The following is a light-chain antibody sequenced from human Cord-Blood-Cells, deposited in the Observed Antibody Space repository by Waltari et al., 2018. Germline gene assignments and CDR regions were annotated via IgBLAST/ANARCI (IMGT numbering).Light chain of an antibody. V-gene: IGLV2-23*02. CDR2: EVS. J-gene: IGLJ3*02. CDR1: SSGVGGYNL. CDR3: CSCAGSSTWV. Sequence: QSDLHQPASGCGCRGQGMSRSCTGTSSGVGGYNLVSWYQQHPGKAPKRMIYEVSKRPSGVSNHFSGSKAGNTASRTIAGLQAEDEADYCCCSCAGSSTWVFGGGTKLTVL.